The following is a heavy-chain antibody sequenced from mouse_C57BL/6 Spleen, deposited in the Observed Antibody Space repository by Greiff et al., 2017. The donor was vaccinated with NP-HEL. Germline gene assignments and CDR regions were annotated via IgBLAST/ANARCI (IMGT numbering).Heavy chain of an antibody. D-gene: IGHD4-1*01. CDR1: GYTFTDHS. J-gene: IGHJ4*01. Sequence: VQLQQSDAELVKPGASVKISCKVSGYTFTDHSIHWMKQRPEQGLEWIGYIYPRDGSTKYNEKFKGKATLTADKSSSTAYMQLNSLTSEDSAVYFCARFLTSYYYAMDYWGQGTSVTVSS. CDR2: IYPRDGST. CDR3: ARFLTSYYYAMDY. V-gene: IGHV1-78*01.